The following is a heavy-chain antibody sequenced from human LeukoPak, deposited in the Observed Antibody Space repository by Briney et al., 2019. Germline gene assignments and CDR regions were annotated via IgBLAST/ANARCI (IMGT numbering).Heavy chain of an antibody. D-gene: IGHD4-23*01. CDR2: ISAYNGNT. CDR1: GYTFTSYD. J-gene: IGHJ4*02. CDR3: ARDAFRWYKYYFDY. Sequence: ASVKVSCKASGYTFTSYDISWVRQAPGQGLEWMGWISAYNGNTNYAQKLQGRVTMTTDTSTSTAYMELRSLRSDDTAVYYCARDAFRWYKYYFDYWGQGTLVTVSS. V-gene: IGHV1-18*01.